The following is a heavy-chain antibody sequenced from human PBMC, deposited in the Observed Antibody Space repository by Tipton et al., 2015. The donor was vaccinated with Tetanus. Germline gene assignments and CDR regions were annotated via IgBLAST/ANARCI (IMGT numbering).Heavy chain of an antibody. CDR1: GYSFTSKW. CDR3: ARQDRSGGSCSLVV. D-gene: IGHD2-15*01. J-gene: IGHJ6*02. Sequence: QLVQSGAEVKKSGESLKISCKGSGYSFTSKWIGWVRQMPGKGLEWMGIVYPGDSDPRYSPSFQGQVTISADKSISAAYLQWSSLKASDTGIYYCARQDRSGGSCSLVVWGQGTTVTVSS. CDR2: VYPGDSDP. V-gene: IGHV5-51*01.